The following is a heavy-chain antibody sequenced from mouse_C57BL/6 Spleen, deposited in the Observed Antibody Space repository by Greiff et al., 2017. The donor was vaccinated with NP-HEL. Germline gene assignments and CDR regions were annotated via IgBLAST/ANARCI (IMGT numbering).Heavy chain of an antibody. V-gene: IGHV5-9-1*02. CDR3: TRDGTGAMDY. J-gene: IGHJ4*01. D-gene: IGHD4-1*01. CDR1: GFTFSSYA. Sequence: EVKLVESGEGLVKPGGSLKLSCAASGFTFSSYAMSWVRQTPEKRLEWVAYISSGGDYINYADTVKGRSTISRDNARNTLYLQMSSLKSEDTAMYYCTRDGTGAMDYWGQGTSVTVSS. CDR2: ISSGGDYI.